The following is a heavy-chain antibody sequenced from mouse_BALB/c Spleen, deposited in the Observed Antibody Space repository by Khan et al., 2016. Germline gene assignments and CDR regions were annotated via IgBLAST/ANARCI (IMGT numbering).Heavy chain of an antibody. CDR2: IDPYNGNT. Sequence: VQLKESGPELVKPGASVKVSCKASGYAFISYNMYWVKQSHGKSLEWIGYIDPYNGNTSYNQKFKGKAPLTVDKSSRTAYMRSNSLTSEDTAVYYWAIEGITSVVAKGLDYASRGTTRTASS. J-gene: IGHJ2*01. CDR3: AIEGITSVVAKGLDY. CDR1: GYAFISYN. D-gene: IGHD1-1*01. V-gene: IGHV1S135*01.